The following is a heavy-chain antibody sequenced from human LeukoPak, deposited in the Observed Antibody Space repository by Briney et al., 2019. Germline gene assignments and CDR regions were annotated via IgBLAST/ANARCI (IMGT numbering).Heavy chain of an antibody. J-gene: IGHJ4*02. CDR2: ISYDGSTK. CDR1: GFTFSSYS. V-gene: IGHV3-30*03. CDR3: ARDRDLGVVTPWCDY. D-gene: IGHD3-3*01. Sequence: SGGSLRLSCAASGFTFSSYSMNWVRQAPGKGLEWVAIISYDGSTKYYGDSVRGRFTISRDNSKNTVYLQMNSLRPDDTAVYYCARDRDLGVVTPWCDYWGQGVLVTVSS.